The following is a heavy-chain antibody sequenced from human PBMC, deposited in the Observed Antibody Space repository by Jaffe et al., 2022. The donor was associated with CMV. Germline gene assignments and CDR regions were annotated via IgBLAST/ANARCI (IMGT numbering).Heavy chain of an antibody. D-gene: IGHD2-2*01. V-gene: IGHV3-48*03. CDR1: GFTFSSYE. CDR3: ARGDYCSSTSCYVRYYYYMDV. CDR2: ISSSGSTI. J-gene: IGHJ6*03. Sequence: EVQLVESGGGLVQPGGSLRLSCAASGFTFSSYEMNWVRQAPGKGLEWVSYISSSGSTIYYADSVKGRFTISRDNAKNSLYLQMNSLRAEDTAVYYCARGDYCSSTSCYVRYYYYMDVWGKGTTVTVSS.